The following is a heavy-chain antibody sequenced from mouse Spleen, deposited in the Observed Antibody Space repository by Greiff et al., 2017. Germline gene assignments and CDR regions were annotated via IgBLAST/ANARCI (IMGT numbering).Heavy chain of an antibody. D-gene: IGHD2-2*01. V-gene: IGHV1-15*01. CDR2: IDPETGGT. Sequence: QVQLKESGAELVRPGASVTLSCTASGYTFTDYEMHWVQQTPVHGLEWIGAIDPETGGTAYNQKFKGKAILTADKSSSTAYMELRSLTSEDSAVYYCTIWLGWYFDVWGAGTTVTVAS. J-gene: IGHJ1*01. CDR3: TIWLGWYFDV. CDR1: GYTFTDYE.